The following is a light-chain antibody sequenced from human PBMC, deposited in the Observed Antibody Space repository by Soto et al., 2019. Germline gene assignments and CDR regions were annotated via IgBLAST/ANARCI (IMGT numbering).Light chain of an antibody. CDR1: RSDVGGYKH. CDR3: SSYTSVNLYV. CDR2: DVS. J-gene: IGLJ1*01. Sequence: QSVLTQPASVSGSPGQSISISCTGTRSDVGGYKHVSWYQQHPGKVPRLIIFDVSSRPSGVSHRFSGSKSGDTASLTISGLQAEDEADCYCSSYTSVNLYVFGTGTKVTVL. V-gene: IGLV2-14*03.